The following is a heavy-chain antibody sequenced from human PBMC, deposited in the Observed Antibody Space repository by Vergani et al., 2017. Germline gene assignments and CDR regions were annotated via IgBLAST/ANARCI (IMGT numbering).Heavy chain of an antibody. J-gene: IGHJ6*03. CDR1: GFTFSTYS. Sequence: EVQLVESGGGLVKPGGSLRLSCAASGFTFSTYSINWVRQAPGKGLEWVSSISSSSTYIFYADSVKGRFTISRDNSKKSLFLQMSNVRAEDTASYHCARGGLYSFYYFMNVWGNGTTVKVSS. CDR3: ARGGLYSFYYFMNV. D-gene: IGHD2/OR15-2a*01. V-gene: IGHV3-21*04. CDR2: ISSSSTYI.